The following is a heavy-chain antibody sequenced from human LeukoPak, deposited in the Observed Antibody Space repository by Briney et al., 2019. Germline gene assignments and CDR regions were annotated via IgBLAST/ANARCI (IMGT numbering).Heavy chain of an antibody. CDR3: ARVWYYYDSSGYYSFGYYFDY. V-gene: IGHV4-30-4*01. J-gene: IGHJ4*02. CDR2: IYYSGST. Sequence: SETLSLTCTVSGGSISSGDYYWSGIRQPPGKGLEWIGYIYYSGSTYYNPSLKSRVTISVDTSKNQFSLKLSSVTAADTAVYYCARVWYYYDSSGYYSFGYYFDYWGQGTLVTVSS. D-gene: IGHD3-22*01. CDR1: GGSISSGDYY.